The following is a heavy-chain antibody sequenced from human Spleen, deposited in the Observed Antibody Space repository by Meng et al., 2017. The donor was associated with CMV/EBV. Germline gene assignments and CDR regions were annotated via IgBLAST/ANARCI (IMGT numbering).Heavy chain of an antibody. CDR3: AKSDYDTLTGYFGP. Sequence: GESLKISCAASGFTFTNFAMSWVRLAPGRGLEWVSSISARGGTTSYADSVKGRFTISRDNPKNTLYLQMNSLRVDDTAIYYCAKSDYDTLTGYFGPWGQGTLVTVSS. V-gene: IGHV3-23*01. CDR2: ISARGGTT. D-gene: IGHD3-9*01. J-gene: IGHJ5*02. CDR1: GFTFTNFA.